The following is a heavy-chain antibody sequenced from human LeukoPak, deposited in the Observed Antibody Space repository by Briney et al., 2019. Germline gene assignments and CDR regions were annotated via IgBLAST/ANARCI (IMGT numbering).Heavy chain of an antibody. D-gene: IGHD5-24*01. Sequence: GSLRLSCAASGFTFSSYGMHWVRQAPGKGLEWVAFIRYDGSNKYYADSVKGRFTISRDNSKNTLYLQMNSLRAEDTAVYYCAKVLRDGYDYDYDAFDIWGQGTMVTVSS. J-gene: IGHJ3*02. CDR3: AKVLRDGYDYDYDAFDI. CDR1: GFTFSSYG. V-gene: IGHV3-30*02. CDR2: IRYDGSNK.